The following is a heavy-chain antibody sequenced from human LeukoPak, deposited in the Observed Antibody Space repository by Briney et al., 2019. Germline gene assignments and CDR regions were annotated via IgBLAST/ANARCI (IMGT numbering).Heavy chain of an antibody. V-gene: IGHV4-4*07. CDR1: GGSISSYY. CDR3: AKSSGSGYYYWFDP. J-gene: IGHJ5*02. Sequence: PSEILSLTCTVSGGSISSYYWSWIRQPPGKGLEWIGRIFTSGSTNYNPSLKSRVTMSVDTSKNQFSLKLSSVTAADTAVYYCAKSSGSGYYYWFDPWGQGTLVTVSS. D-gene: IGHD3-22*01. CDR2: IFTSGST.